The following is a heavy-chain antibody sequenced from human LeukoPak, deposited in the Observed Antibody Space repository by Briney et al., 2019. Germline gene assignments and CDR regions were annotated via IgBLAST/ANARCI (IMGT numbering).Heavy chain of an antibody. CDR3: ARAYYYGSGSYGLDY. Sequence: SGTLSLTCTVSGGSISSYYWSWIRQPPGKGLEWIGYIYSSGSTNYNPSLKSRLTISVDASKNQFSLKLTSVTAADTAVYYCARAYYYGSGSYGLDYWGQGTLVTVSS. J-gene: IGHJ4*02. CDR1: GGSISSYY. D-gene: IGHD3-10*01. CDR2: IYSSGST. V-gene: IGHV4-59*01.